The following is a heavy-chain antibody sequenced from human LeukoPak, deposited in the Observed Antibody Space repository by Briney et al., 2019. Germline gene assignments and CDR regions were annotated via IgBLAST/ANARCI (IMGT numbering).Heavy chain of an antibody. CDR3: AKVQRITMVRGVPDYYYGMDV. CDR2: ISYDGSNK. V-gene: IGHV3-30*18. CDR1: GFTFSSYG. J-gene: IGHJ6*02. D-gene: IGHD3-10*01. Sequence: PGGSLRLSCAASGFTFSSYGMHWVRQAPGKGLEWVAVISYDGSNKYYADSVKGRFTISRDNSENTLYLQMNSLRAEDTAVYYCAKVQRITMVRGVPDYYYGMDVWGQGTTVTVSS.